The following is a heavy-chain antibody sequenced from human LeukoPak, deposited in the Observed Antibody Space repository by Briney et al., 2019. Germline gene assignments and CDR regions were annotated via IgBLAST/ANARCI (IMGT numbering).Heavy chain of an antibody. CDR3: ARGVGSGSYPPYYYYMDV. Sequence: SVKVSCKASGGTFIRYAISWVRQAPGQGREWMGGIIPIFGTANYAQKFQGRVTITTDESTSTAYMELSSLRSEDTAVYYCARGVGSGSYPPYYYYMDVWGKGTTVTVSS. V-gene: IGHV1-69*05. J-gene: IGHJ6*03. CDR2: IIPIFGTA. D-gene: IGHD3-10*01. CDR1: GGTFIRYA.